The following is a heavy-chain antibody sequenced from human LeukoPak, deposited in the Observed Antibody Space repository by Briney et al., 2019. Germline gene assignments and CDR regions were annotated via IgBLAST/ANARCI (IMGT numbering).Heavy chain of an antibody. Sequence: GGSLRLSCSAFGFTFSPFGMHWVRQAPGKGLEYVSAINGNGDSTYYADSVRGRFTISRDNSRNTLYLQMNSLRAEDTAVYYCVKSYSGSYFRLFDSWAQGTLVTVSS. CDR1: GFTFSPFG. CDR3: VKSYSGSYFRLFDS. D-gene: IGHD1-26*01. J-gene: IGHJ4*02. CDR2: INGNGDST. V-gene: IGHV3-64D*09.